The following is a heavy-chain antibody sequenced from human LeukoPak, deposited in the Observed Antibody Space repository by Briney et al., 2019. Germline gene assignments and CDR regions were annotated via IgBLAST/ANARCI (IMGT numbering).Heavy chain of an antibody. Sequence: GGSLRLSCAASGFTFSSYAMHWVRQAPGKGLEWVAVISYDGSNKYYADSVKGRFTISRDNSKNTLYVQMNSLRAEDTAVYYCARDAIAADPGWFDPWGQGTLVTVSS. CDR2: ISYDGSNK. D-gene: IGHD6-13*01. V-gene: IGHV3-30-3*01. CDR3: ARDAIAADPGWFDP. CDR1: GFTFSSYA. J-gene: IGHJ5*02.